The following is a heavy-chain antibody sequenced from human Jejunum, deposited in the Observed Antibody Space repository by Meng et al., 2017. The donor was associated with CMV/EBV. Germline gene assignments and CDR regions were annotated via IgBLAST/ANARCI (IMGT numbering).Heavy chain of an antibody. D-gene: IGHD3-10*01. CDR3: ATRDFYGSGFDY. J-gene: IGHJ4*01. CDR1: GGSISSGAYS. CDR2: IYYSGST. V-gene: IGHV4-30-2*02. Sequence: QLQLQESGSGLVKPSQTLSLTCDVSGGSISSGAYSWSWIRQPPGKGPEWIGYIYYSGSTNYNPSLESRVTISIDTSKNQFSLKVNSVTAADTAVYYCATRDFYGSGFDYWGHGTLVTSPQ.